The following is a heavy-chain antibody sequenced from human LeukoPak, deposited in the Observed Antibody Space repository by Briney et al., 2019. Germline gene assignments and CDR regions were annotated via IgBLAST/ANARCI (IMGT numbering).Heavy chain of an antibody. Sequence: GGSLRLSCAASGFTFDDYAMHWVRQAPGKGLEWVSGISWNSGSIGYADSVKGRFTISRDNAKNSLYLQMNSLRAEDTALYYCAKAFARYCSGGSCYQIDYWGQGTLVTVSS. D-gene: IGHD2-15*01. CDR2: ISWNSGSI. CDR1: GFTFDDYA. V-gene: IGHV3-9*01. CDR3: AKAFARYCSGGSCYQIDY. J-gene: IGHJ4*02.